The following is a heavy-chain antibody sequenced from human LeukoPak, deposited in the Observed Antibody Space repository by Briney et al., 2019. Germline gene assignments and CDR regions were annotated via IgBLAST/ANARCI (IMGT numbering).Heavy chain of an antibody. D-gene: IGHD4-17*01. V-gene: IGHV1-3*01. CDR1: GYTFTSYA. CDR3: ARDLGGDYGWNALDY. CDR2: INAGNGNT. J-gene: IGHJ4*02. Sequence: ASVKVSCKASGYTFTSYAMHWVRQAPGQRLEWMGWINAGNGNTKYSQKFQGRVTITRDTSASTAYMELGSLRSEDTAVYYCARDLGGDYGWNALDYWGQGTLVTVSS.